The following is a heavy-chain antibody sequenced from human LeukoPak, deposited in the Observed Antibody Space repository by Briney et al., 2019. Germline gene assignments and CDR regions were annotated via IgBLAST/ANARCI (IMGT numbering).Heavy chain of an antibody. J-gene: IGHJ4*02. CDR1: GYTFTSYY. CDR3: ASGPYVGGYYFDY. Sequence: VASVKVSCKASGYTFTSYYMHWVRQAPAQGLEWRGIINPSGGSTSYAQKFQSRVTMTRDTSTSTVYMELSSLRSEDTAVYYCASGPYVGGYYFDYWGQGTLVTVSS. D-gene: IGHD3-16*01. CDR2: INPSGGST. V-gene: IGHV1-46*03.